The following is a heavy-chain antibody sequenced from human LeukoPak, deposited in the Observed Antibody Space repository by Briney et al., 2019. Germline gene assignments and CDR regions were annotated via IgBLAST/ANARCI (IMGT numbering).Heavy chain of an antibody. CDR2: ITFDGSNK. CDR3: AKERQTDAFDI. J-gene: IGHJ3*02. Sequence: GRPLTLSCAASGLTFSSCAKHWARHPQGQGLEWVAIITFDGSNKYYADSVKGRFTISRYNSKNTLFLQMNSLRAADTAVYYCAKERQTDAFDIWGQGTMVTVSS. CDR1: GLTFSSCA. V-gene: IGHV3-30*18.